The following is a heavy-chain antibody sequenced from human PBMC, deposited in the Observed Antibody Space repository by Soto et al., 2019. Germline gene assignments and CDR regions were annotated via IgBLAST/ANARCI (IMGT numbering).Heavy chain of an antibody. V-gene: IGHV1-3*01. CDR2: INAGNGNT. Sequence: ASVKVSCKASGYTFTSYAMHWVRQAPGQRLEWMGWINAGNGNTKYSQKFQGRVTITRDTSASTAYMELSSLRSEDTAVYYCARDLQWLVHYYYMDVWGKGTTVTVSS. CDR1: GYTFTSYA. D-gene: IGHD6-19*01. CDR3: ARDLQWLVHYYYMDV. J-gene: IGHJ6*03.